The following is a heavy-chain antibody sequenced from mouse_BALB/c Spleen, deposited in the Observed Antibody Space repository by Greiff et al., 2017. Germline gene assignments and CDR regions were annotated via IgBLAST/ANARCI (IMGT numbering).Heavy chain of an antibody. D-gene: IGHD1-1*01. J-gene: IGHJ4*01. V-gene: IGHV5-6-3*01. CDR1: GFTFSSYG. CDR2: INSNGGST. CDR3: ARDQGHYYGSSYFYAMDY. Sequence: EVQGVESGGGLVQPGGSLKLSCAASGFTFSSYGMSWVRQTPDKRLELVATINSNGGSTYYPDSVKGRFTISRDNAKNTLYLQMSSLKSEDTAMYYCARDQGHYYGSSYFYAMDYWGQGTSVTVSS.